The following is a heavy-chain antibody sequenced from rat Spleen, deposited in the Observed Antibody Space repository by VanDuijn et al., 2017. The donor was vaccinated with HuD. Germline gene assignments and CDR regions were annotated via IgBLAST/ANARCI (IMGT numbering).Heavy chain of an antibody. CDR1: GFTFNNYW. V-gene: IGHV5-31*01. CDR3: TRAGGTTTPHYWYFDF. J-gene: IGHJ1*01. CDR2: ISYEGSGT. Sequence: EVQLVESGGGLVQPGGSLKLSCVASGFTFNNYWMTWIRQAPEKGLEWVASISYEGSGTYYGDSVKGRFTISRDNVKSTLYLQMNSLRSEDTATYYCTRAGGTTTPHYWYFDFWGPGTMVTVSS. D-gene: IGHD1-5*01.